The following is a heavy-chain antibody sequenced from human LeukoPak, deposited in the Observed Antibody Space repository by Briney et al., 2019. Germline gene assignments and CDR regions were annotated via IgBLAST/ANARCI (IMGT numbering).Heavy chain of an antibody. CDR3: ARRGYNYGYYFGY. CDR1: EYSFTSYW. J-gene: IGHJ4*02. D-gene: IGHD5-18*01. V-gene: IGHV5-51*01. Sequence: GESLKISCKGSEYSFTSYWIGWVRQIPGKGLEWMGIIYPGDSDTRYSPSFQGQVTISADKSISTAYLQWSSLKASDTAMYYCARRGYNYGYYFGYWGQGTLVTVSA. CDR2: IYPGDSDT.